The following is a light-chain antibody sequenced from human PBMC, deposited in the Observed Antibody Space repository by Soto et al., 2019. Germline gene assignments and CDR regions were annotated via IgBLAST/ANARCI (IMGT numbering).Light chain of an antibody. Sequence: EILLTQSPDTRSLSPGERATLSCRAAQSVGTRLAWYQHKTGQAPRLLISGASSRATGIPDRFTGSGSETSFTLTISRLEPEDFALYYCQHYQSGHPITFGQGTRLEIK. J-gene: IGKJ5*01. CDR2: GAS. CDR3: QHYQSGHPIT. CDR1: QSVGTR. V-gene: IGKV3-20*01.